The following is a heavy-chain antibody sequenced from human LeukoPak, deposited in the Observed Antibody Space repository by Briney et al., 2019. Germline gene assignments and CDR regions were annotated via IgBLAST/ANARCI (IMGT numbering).Heavy chain of an antibody. D-gene: IGHD3-9*01. CDR2: IDPTDSFT. CDR1: GYTFTSYW. J-gene: IGHJ3*02. Sequence: GESLRISCKGSGYTFTSYWITWVRQMPGKGLEWKGRIDPTDSFTHYSPSFQGHVTISVDKSITTAYLQWSSLKASDTAMYYCARLGDILTGQYGAFDIWGQGTLVTVSS. CDR3: ARLGDILTGQYGAFDI. V-gene: IGHV5-10-1*01.